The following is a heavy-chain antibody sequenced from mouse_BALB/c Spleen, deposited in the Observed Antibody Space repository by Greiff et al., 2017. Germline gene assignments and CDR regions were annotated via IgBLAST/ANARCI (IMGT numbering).Heavy chain of an antibody. V-gene: IGHV5-4*02. J-gene: IGHJ3*01. CDR3: ARDGNSSGYRFFAY. CDR1: GLTFSDYY. CDR2: ISDGGSYT. Sequence: EVKLVESGGGLVKPGGSLKLSCAASGLTFSDYYMYWVRQTPEKRLEWVATISDGGSYTYYPDSVKGRFTISRDNAKNNLYLQMSSLKSEDTAMYYCARDGNSSGYRFFAYWGQGTLVTVSA. D-gene: IGHD3-1*01.